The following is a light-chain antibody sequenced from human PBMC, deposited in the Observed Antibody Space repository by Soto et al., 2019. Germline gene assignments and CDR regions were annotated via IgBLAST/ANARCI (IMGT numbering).Light chain of an antibody. J-gene: IGLJ3*02. CDR1: SSNIGAGYD. CDR3: QSYDSSLREV. Sequence: QSVLTQPPSVSGAPGQRVTISCTGSSSNIGAGYDVHWYQQLPGTAPKILIYGNSNRPSGVPDRFSGSKSGTSASLAITGLQAEDEADYYCQSYDSSLREVFGGGTKLTVL. CDR2: GNS. V-gene: IGLV1-40*01.